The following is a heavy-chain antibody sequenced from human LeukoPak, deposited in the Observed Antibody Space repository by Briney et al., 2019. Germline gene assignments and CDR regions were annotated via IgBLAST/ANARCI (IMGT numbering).Heavy chain of an antibody. Sequence: VDSVKGRFTISRDNAKNSLYLQMNSLRAEDTAVYYCARDILGSQTPFDYWGQGTLVTVSS. V-gene: IGHV3-7*01. D-gene: IGHD1-26*01. J-gene: IGHJ4*02. CDR3: ARDILGSQTPFDY.